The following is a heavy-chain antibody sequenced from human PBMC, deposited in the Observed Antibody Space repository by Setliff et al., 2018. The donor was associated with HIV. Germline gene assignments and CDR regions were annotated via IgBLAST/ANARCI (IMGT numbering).Heavy chain of an antibody. CDR1: GGSINSGAYL. J-gene: IGHJ6*03. CDR3: ARGVIETDYDYVDIYYYNYMDV. D-gene: IGHD5-12*01. V-gene: IGHV4-61*02. Sequence: SETLSLTCTVSGGSINSGAYLWAWIRQPVGKGLEWIGRIFRAGNATYNPSLKSRVTISVDTSKKHFSLGLTSVTAADTAVYFCARGVIETDYDYVDIYYYNYMDVWGKGTTVTVSS. CDR2: IFRAGNA.